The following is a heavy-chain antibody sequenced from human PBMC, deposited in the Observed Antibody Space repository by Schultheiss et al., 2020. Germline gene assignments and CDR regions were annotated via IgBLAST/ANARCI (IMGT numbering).Heavy chain of an antibody. CDR1: GFTFSSYS. V-gene: IGHV3-33*08. D-gene: IGHD2-21*02. Sequence: GSLILSCAASGFTFSSYSMNWVRQAPGKGLEWVAVIWYDGSNKYYADSVKGRFTISRDNSKNTLYLQMNSLRAEDTAVYYCARVGVTATQDWYFDLWGRGTLVTVSS. J-gene: IGHJ2*01. CDR2: IWYDGSNK. CDR3: ARVGVTATQDWYFDL.